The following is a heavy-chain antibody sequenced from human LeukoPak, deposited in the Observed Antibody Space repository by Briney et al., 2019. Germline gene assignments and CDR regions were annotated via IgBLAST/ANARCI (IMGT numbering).Heavy chain of an antibody. V-gene: IGHV3-23*01. Sequence: GGSLRLSCAASGFTFSSYGMSWVRQAPGKGLEWVSAISGSGGSTYYADSVKGRFTISRDNSKNTLYLQMNSLRAEDTALYYCARGRSPYYYYYYMDVWGKGNHGHRLL. CDR1: GFTFSSYG. CDR2: ISGSGGST. CDR3: ARGRSPYYYYYYMDV. J-gene: IGHJ6*03.